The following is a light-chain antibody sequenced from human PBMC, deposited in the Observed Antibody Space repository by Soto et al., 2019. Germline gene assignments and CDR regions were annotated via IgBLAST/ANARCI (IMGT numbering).Light chain of an antibody. CDR3: CSYGGSSGSGG. Sequence: QSALTQPASVSGSPGQSITISCTGTSSDVGSYNLVSWYQQHPGKAPKLMIYEGSKRPSGVSNRFSGSKSGNTASLTISGLQAEEGAEYDCCSYGGSSGSGGFGGGTKVTVL. CDR1: SSDVGSYNL. J-gene: IGLJ3*02. CDR2: EGS. V-gene: IGLV2-23*01.